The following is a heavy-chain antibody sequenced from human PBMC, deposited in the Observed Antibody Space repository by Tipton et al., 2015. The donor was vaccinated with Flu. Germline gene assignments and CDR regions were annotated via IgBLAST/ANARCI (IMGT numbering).Heavy chain of an antibody. J-gene: IGHJ4*02. CDR1: GGSISSYY. CDR3: ARDLGSSGSFDY. D-gene: IGHD6-13*01. CDR2: IYYSGST. Sequence: TLSLTCTVSGGSISSYYWSWIRQPPGKGLEWIGYIYYSGSTNYNPSLKSRVTISVDTSKNQFSLKLSSVTAADTAVYYCARDLGSSGSFDYWGKGTLVTVSP. V-gene: IGHV4-59*01.